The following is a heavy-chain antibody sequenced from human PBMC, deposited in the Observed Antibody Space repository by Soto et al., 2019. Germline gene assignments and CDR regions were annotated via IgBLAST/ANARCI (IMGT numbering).Heavy chain of an antibody. V-gene: IGHV4-61*01. CDR2: IYHSETT. CDR3: ARYRDYGDYGYFDS. D-gene: IGHD4-17*01. J-gene: IGHJ4*02. CDR1: GSSVSGGIYY. Sequence: SETLSLTCTVSGSSVSGGIYYWTWIRQPPGKGLEWIGYIYHSETTNYNASLRSRVTISVDTSKNQFSLRLTSGTAADTAVYYCARYRDYGDYGYFDSWGQGTLVTVSS.